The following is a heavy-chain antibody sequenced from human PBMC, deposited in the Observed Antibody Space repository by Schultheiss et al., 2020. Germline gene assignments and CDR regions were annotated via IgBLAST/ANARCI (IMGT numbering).Heavy chain of an antibody. CDR1: GFTFSSYT. V-gene: IGHV3-23*01. J-gene: IGHJ1*01. CDR3: ARGMTTVTTRYFQH. CDR2: ISDSGDNT. D-gene: IGHD4-17*01. Sequence: GGSLRLSCTASGFTFSSYTMNWVRQAPGKGLEWVSAISDSGDNTYYADSVKGRFTISRDNSKNTLYLQMNSLRAEDTAVYYCARGMTTVTTRYFQHWGQGTLVTVSS.